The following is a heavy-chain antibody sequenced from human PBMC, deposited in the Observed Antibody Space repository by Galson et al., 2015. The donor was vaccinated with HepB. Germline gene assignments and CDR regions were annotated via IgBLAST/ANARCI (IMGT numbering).Heavy chain of an antibody. Sequence: SLRLSCAASGFTFSSYAMSWVRQAPGKGLEWVSAISGSGGSTYYADSVKGRFTISRDNSKNTLYLQMNSLRAEDTAVYYCAKGAYDILTGYELDYFDYWGQGTLVTVSS. CDR3: AKGAYDILTGYELDYFDY. CDR1: GFTFSSYA. V-gene: IGHV3-23*01. CDR2: ISGSGGST. J-gene: IGHJ4*02. D-gene: IGHD3-9*01.